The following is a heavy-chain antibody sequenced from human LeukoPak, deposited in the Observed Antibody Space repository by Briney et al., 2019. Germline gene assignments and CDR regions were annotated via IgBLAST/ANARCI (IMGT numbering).Heavy chain of an antibody. J-gene: IGHJ4*02. V-gene: IGHV3-30*18. D-gene: IGHD3-10*01. CDR3: AKEHRGDYFDY. CDR1: GFTFSSYG. CDR2: ISYDGSNK. Sequence: GGSLRLSCAASGFTFSSYGMHWVRQAPGEGLEWVAVISYDGSNKYYADSVKGRFTISRDNSKNTLYLQMNSLRAEDTAVYYCAKEHRGDYFDYWGQGTLVTVSS.